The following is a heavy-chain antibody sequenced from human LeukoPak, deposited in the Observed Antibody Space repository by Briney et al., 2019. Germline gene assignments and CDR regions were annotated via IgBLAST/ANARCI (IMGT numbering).Heavy chain of an antibody. Sequence: WASVKVSCKASGGTFSSYAISWVRQAPGQGLEWMGGIIPIFGTANYAQKFQGRVTITADVSTSTAYMELSSLRSEDTAVYYCARGSVPRSDFDYWGQGTLVTVSS. CDR2: IIPIFGTA. CDR1: GGTFSSYA. D-gene: IGHD3-10*02. J-gene: IGHJ4*02. V-gene: IGHV1-69*01. CDR3: ARGSVPRSDFDY.